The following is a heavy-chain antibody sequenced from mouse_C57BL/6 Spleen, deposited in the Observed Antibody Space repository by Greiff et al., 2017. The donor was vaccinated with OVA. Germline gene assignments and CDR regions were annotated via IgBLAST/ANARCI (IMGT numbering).Heavy chain of an antibody. CDR2: IDPSDSYT. CDR3: ARREGYDWFAY. D-gene: IGHD2-2*01. CDR1: GYTFTSYW. Sequence: VQLKESGAELVKPGASVKLSCKASGYTFTSYWMQWVKQRPGQGLEWIGEIDPSDSYTNYNQKFKGKATLTVDTSSSTAYMPLSSLTSEDSAVYYCARREGYDWFAYWGQGTLVTVSA. V-gene: IGHV1-50*01. J-gene: IGHJ3*01.